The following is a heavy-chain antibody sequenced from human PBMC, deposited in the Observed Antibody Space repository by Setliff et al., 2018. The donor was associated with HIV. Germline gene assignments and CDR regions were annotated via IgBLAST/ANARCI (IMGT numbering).Heavy chain of an antibody. CDR1: GGSITGYY. D-gene: IGHD1-1*01. J-gene: IGHJ4*02. V-gene: IGHV4-4*07. Sequence: PSETLSLTCSVSGGSITGYYWSWIRQPAGKDMEWIGRSGDTIYTPSLESRVTISVDTSRNQFSLRLSSVTAADTAVYYCARIDPGKFWSLDCWGRGTLVTVSS. CDR3: ARIDPGKFWSLDC. CDR2: SGDT.